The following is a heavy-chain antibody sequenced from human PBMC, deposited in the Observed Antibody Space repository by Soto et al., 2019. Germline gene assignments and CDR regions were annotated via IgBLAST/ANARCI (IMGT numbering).Heavy chain of an antibody. J-gene: IGHJ6*02. CDR3: ARERIGYSSPLGMDV. D-gene: IGHD5-18*01. CDR2: ISPNRGGT. Sequence: GLGGVGCISPNRGGTNYAQKFQGWVTVTRDTSVSTAYMEVSRLRSDDTDLYYCARERIGYSSPLGMDVWGQGTSVTVSS. V-gene: IGHV1-2*04.